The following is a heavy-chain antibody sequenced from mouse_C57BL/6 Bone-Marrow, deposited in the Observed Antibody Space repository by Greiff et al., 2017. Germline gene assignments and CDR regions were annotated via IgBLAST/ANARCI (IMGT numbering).Heavy chain of an antibody. CDR1: GYTFTSYW. V-gene: IGHV1-55*01. J-gene: IGHJ2*01. CDR2: IYPGSGST. D-gene: IGHD1-1*01. CDR3: TYYYGGYFDY. Sequence: VQLQQPGAELVKPGASVKMSCKASGYTFTSYWITWVKQSPGQGLEWIGDIYPGSGSTNYNEKFKSKATLTVDTSSSTADMQLSSRTSEDSAVYYCTYYYGGYFDYWGQGTTLTVSS.